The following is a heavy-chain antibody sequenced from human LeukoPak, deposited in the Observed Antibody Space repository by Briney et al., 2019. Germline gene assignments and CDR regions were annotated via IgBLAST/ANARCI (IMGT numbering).Heavy chain of an antibody. Sequence: SVKVSCKASGGTFSSYAISWVRQAPGQGLEWMGGIIPIFGTANYAQKFQGRVTITADESTSTAYMELSSLRPEDTAVYYCARSSSGPVFGGMDVWGQGTTVTVSS. V-gene: IGHV1-69*01. CDR1: GGTFSSYA. D-gene: IGHD3-10*01. J-gene: IGHJ6*02. CDR2: IIPIFGTA. CDR3: ARSSSGPVFGGMDV.